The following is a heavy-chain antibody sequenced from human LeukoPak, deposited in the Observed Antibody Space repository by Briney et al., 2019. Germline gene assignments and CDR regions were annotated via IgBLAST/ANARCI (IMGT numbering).Heavy chain of an antibody. D-gene: IGHD3-22*01. J-gene: IGHJ4*02. CDR1: GGSISSSSYY. Sequence: SETLSLTCTVSGGSISSSSYYWGWIRQPPGKGLEWIGSIYYSGSTYYNPSLKSRVTISVDTSKNQFSLKLSSVTAADTAVYYCARESSISGYDSSGYPPRGFDYWGQGTLVTVSS. CDR3: ARESSISGYDSSGYPPRGFDY. CDR2: IYYSGST. V-gene: IGHV4-39*07.